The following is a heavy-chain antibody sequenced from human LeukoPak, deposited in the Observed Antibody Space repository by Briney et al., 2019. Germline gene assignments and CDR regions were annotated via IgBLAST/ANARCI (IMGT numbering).Heavy chain of an antibody. Sequence: SVKVSCKASGGTFSSYAISWVRQAPGQGLEWMGGIIPIFGTANYAQKFQGRVTITADESTSTAYMELSSLRSEDTAVYYCARVGGITLALAPSPFPDYNYYYMDVWGKGTTVTVSS. CDR1: GGTFSSYA. D-gene: IGHD3-10*01. V-gene: IGHV1-69*13. CDR3: ARVGGITLALAPSPFPDYNYYYMDV. CDR2: IIPIFGTA. J-gene: IGHJ6*03.